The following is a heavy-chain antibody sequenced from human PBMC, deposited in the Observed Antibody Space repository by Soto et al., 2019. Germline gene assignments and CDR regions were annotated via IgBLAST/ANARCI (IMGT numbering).Heavy chain of an antibody. Sequence: NPSETLSLTCTVSGGSISRSTYYWGWIRQPPGKGLEWIGSIYYSGSTYYSPSLKSRVTISVDTSKNHFSLKLSSVTAADTAVYYCARQVPAAIRLCWFDPWGQGTLVTVSS. J-gene: IGHJ5*02. CDR3: ARQVPAAIRLCWFDP. V-gene: IGHV4-39*02. CDR2: IYYSGST. D-gene: IGHD2-2*02. CDR1: GGSISRSTYY.